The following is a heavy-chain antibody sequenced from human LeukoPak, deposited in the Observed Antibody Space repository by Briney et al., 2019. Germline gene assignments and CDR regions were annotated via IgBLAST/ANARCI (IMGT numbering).Heavy chain of an antibody. Sequence: SETLSLTCTVSGGSISSSSYYWGWIRQPPGKGLEWIGSIYYSGSTYYNPSLKSRVTISVDTSKNQFSLKLSSVTAADTAVYYCAREGPIFGVVIPPYYYYMDVWGKGTTVTVSS. CDR2: IYYSGST. CDR3: AREGPIFGVVIPPYYYYMDV. CDR1: GGSISSSSYY. V-gene: IGHV4-39*07. D-gene: IGHD3-3*01. J-gene: IGHJ6*03.